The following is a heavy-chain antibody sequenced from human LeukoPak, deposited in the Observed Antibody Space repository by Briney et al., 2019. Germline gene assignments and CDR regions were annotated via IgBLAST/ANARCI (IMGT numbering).Heavy chain of an antibody. CDR3: ARGVGQWLVRYYFDY. J-gene: IGHJ4*02. V-gene: IGHV4-34*01. CDR2: INHSGST. D-gene: IGHD6-19*01. CDR1: GGSFSGYY. Sequence: SETLSLTCAVYGGSFSGYYWSWIRQPPGKGLEWIGEINHSGSTNYNPSLKSRVTISVDTPKNQFSLKLSSVTAADTAVYYCARGVGQWLVRYYFDYWGQGTLVTVSS.